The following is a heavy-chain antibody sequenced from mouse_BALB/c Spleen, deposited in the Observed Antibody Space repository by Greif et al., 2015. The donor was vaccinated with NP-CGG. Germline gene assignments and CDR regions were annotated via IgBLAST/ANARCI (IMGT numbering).Heavy chain of an antibody. D-gene: IGHD2-2*01. J-gene: IGHJ2*01. V-gene: IGHV1S29*02. CDR1: GYTFTDYN. Sequence: EVQLQQSGPELVKPGASVKISCKASGYTFTDYNMHWVKQSHGKSLEWIGYIYPYNGGTGYNQKFKSKATLTVDNSSSTAYMELRSLTSEDSAVYYCAREGMATYFDYWGQGTTLTVSS. CDR3: AREGMATYFDY. CDR2: IYPYNGGT.